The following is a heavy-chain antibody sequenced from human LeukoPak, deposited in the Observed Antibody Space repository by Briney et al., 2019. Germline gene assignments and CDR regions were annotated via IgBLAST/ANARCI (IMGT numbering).Heavy chain of an antibody. Sequence: ASVKVSCKASGYTFTSYGISWVRQAPGQGLEWMGWISAYNGNTNYAQKLQGRVTMTTDTSTSTAYMELRSLRSDDTAVYYCARDRHYYYGSGSYADYWGQGTLVTVSS. J-gene: IGHJ4*02. CDR1: GYTFTSYG. CDR2: ISAYNGNT. CDR3: ARDRHYYYGSGSYADY. D-gene: IGHD3-10*01. V-gene: IGHV1-18*01.